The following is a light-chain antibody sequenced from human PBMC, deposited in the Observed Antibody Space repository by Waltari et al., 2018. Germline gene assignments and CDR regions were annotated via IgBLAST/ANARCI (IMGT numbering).Light chain of an antibody. CDR1: TSDVGGYNS. CDR3: SSYAGSYIWL. J-gene: IGLJ3*02. CDR2: DVT. V-gene: IGLV2-11*01. Sequence: QSALTQPRSVSGSPGQPVAISSAGTTSDVGGYNSVSWYQQHPGKAPKLIIYDVTKRPSGVPDRFSGSKSGNTASLTISGLQAEDEADYYCSSYAGSYIWLFGGGTKLTVL.